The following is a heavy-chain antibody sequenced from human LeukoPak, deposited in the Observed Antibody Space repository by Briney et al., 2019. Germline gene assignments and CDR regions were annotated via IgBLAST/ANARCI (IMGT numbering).Heavy chain of an antibody. V-gene: IGHV4-39*01. CDR3: ARQRTWNHEFDL. CDR2: MDYSGST. CDR1: GGSIGSSNYY. J-gene: IGHJ4*02. D-gene: IGHD1-14*01. Sequence: SETLSLTCAVSGGSIGSSNYYWGWIRQPPGKGLEWIASMDYSGSTHYNPSLKSRATLSGNTSKSQFSLKLISVTAADTAVYHCARQRTWNHEFDLWGQGTLVTVSS.